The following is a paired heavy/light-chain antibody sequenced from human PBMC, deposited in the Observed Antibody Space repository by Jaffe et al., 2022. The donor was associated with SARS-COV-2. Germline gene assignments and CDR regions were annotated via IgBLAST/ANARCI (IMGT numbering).Light chain of an antibody. CDR3: QVWDNSTAHVV. CDR2: YDS. J-gene: IGLJ2*01. Sequence: SYVLTQPPSVSVAPGKTARITCGGNNIGSKVVHWYQQRPGQAPVLVIYYDSARPSGIPERFSGSNSENTATLTISRVEAGDEAGYYCQVWDNSTAHVVFGGGTKLTVL. V-gene: IGLV3-21*04. CDR1: NIGSKV.
Heavy chain of an antibody. CDR3: TRDQADTSMAGTHYYYYGFDV. V-gene: IGHV1-2*02. J-gene: IGHJ6*02. CDR1: GYTFSGYY. Sequence: QVQLVQSGAEVKKPGASVKVSCKASGYTFSGYYIHWVRQAPGQGLEWMGWINPNNGDTNYAQKFQGRATMTRDTSISTAYMELTGLRSDDTAVFYCTRDQADTSMAGTHYYYYGFDVWGQGTTVTVS. CDR2: INPNNGDT. D-gene: IGHD5-18*01.